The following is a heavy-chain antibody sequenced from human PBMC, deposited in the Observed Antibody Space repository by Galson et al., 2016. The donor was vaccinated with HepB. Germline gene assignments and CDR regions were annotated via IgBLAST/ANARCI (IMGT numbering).Heavy chain of an antibody. Sequence: SLILSCAASGFTFPPYAMHWVRQAPGKGLEWVAVISSDGSTTYYADSVKGRFTISRDTSNSTLYLQMNSLRAADTAIYYCAQGRGSDSSTWYEYFGHWGQGSLVTVSS. CDR1: GFTFPPYA. J-gene: IGHJ4*02. CDR2: ISSDGSTT. D-gene: IGHD6-13*01. V-gene: IGHV3-30*04. CDR3: AQGRGSDSSTWYEYFGH.